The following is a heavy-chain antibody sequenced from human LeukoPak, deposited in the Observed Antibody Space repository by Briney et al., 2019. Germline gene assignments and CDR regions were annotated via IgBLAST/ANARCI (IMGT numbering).Heavy chain of an antibody. CDR2: TYHRSKWYD. CDR3: ARSSGWDFDY. CDR1: GDSVSSNSAA. Sequence: SQTLSLTCAISGDSVSSNSAAWSWIRQSPSRGLEWLGRTYHRSKWYDDYAVSVKSRITINPDTSKNQFSLQLTSVTPEDTAVYYCARSSGWDFDYWGQGTLVTVSS. V-gene: IGHV6-1*01. J-gene: IGHJ4*02. D-gene: IGHD6-19*01.